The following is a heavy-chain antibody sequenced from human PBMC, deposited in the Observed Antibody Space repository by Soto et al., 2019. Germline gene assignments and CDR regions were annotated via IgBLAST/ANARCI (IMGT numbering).Heavy chain of an antibody. CDR3: ARSYYTTSEPYYSYGMDV. D-gene: IGHD3-3*01. V-gene: IGHV1-46*01. Sequence: QVQLVQSGAEVKKPGASVKVSCKASGYTFTSYYMHWVRQAPGQGLEWMGIINPSGGSTSYAQKFQGRVTMTRDTSTSTVYMELSSLRSEDTAVYYCARSYYTTSEPYYSYGMDVWGQGTTVTVSS. CDR1: GYTFTSYY. CDR2: INPSGGST. J-gene: IGHJ6*02.